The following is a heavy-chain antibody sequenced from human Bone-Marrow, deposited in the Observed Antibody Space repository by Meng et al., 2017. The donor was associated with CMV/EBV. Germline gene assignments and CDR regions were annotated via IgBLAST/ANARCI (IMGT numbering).Heavy chain of an antibody. CDR1: GYTFISYY. CDR2: INPTSGST. V-gene: IGHV1-46*01. D-gene: IGHD4-23*01. Sequence: ASVKVSCKASGYTFISYYMYWVRQAPGQGLEWMGIINPTSGSTTYAQKFRGRITMTRDTSTSTAYMELSSLRSDDTAVYYCARAHPTRKYRDNSAGGDVWGQGTTVTVSS. J-gene: IGHJ6*02. CDR3: ARAHPTRKYRDNSAGGDV.